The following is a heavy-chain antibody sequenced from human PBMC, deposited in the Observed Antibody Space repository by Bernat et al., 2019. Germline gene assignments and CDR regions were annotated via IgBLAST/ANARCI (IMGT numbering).Heavy chain of an antibody. CDR1: GFTFSSYG. CDR3: ANPMVVAAPDYFDY. CDR2: ISYDGSNK. Sequence: QVQLVESGGGVVQPGRSLRLSCAASGFTFSSYGMHWVRQAPGKGLEWVAVISYDGSNKYYADSVKGRFTISRDNSKNTLYLQMNSLRAEDTAVYYCANPMVVAAPDYFDYWGQGTLVTVSS. V-gene: IGHV3-30*18. J-gene: IGHJ4*02. D-gene: IGHD2-15*01.